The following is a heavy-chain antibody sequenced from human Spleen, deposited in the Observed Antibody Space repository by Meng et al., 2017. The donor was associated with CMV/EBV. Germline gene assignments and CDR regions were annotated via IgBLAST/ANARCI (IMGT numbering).Heavy chain of an antibody. CDR2: IYPGNSDT. CDR1: TTYW. D-gene: IGHD2-2*01. V-gene: IGHV5-51*01. CDR3: ARGRDCSSTSCWFDP. J-gene: IGHJ5*02. Sequence: TTYWVDWVRQMPGKGLEWMGIIYPGNSDTRYNPSFQGQVTISADKSNSTAYLQWSSLEASETAIYYCARGRDCSSTSCWFDPWGQGTLVTVSS.